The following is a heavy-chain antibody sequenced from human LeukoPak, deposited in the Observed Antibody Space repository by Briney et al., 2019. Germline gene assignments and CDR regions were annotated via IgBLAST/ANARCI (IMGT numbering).Heavy chain of an antibody. D-gene: IGHD3-3*01. CDR1: GYSISSGYY. CDR2: IYHSGST. J-gene: IGHJ4*02. CDR3: ARVRTTFGVVIISPRVDY. V-gene: IGHV4-38-2*02. Sequence: PSETLSLTCTVSGYSISSGYYWGWIRQPPGKGLEWIGRIYHSGSTYYNPSLKSRVTISVDTSKKQISLKLSSVTAADTAVYYCARVRTTFGVVIISPRVDYWGQGTLVTVSS.